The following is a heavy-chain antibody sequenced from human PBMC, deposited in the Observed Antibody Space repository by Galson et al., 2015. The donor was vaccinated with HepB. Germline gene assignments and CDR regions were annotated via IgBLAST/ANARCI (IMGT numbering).Heavy chain of an antibody. CDR2: IIPVFGTT. V-gene: IGHV1-69*13. D-gene: IGHD2-15*01. J-gene: IGHJ5*02. CDR1: GGTFSSYS. CDR3: ARVGGKLGYCSGGNCPNWFDP. Sequence: SVKVSCKASGGTFSSYSISWVRQAPGQGLEWMGGIIPVFGTTNYAQKFQGRVTITADESTSTAYMELSSLRFEDTAVYYCARVGGKLGYCSGGNCPNWFDPWGQGTLVTVSS.